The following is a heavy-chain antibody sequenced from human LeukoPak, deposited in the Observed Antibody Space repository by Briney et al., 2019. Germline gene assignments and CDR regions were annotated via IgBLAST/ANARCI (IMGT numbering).Heavy chain of an antibody. V-gene: IGHV1-69*04. CDR3: ARETTAAMVTGPDSDC. D-gene: IGHD5-18*01. CDR2: IIPIFDIA. CDR1: GGTFSSYA. Sequence: ASVKVSCKASGGTFSSYAISWVRQAPGQGLEWMGRIIPIFDIANYAQKFQGRVTITADKSTSTAYMELSSLRSEDTAVYYCARETTAAMVTGPDSDCWGQGTLVTVSS. J-gene: IGHJ4*02.